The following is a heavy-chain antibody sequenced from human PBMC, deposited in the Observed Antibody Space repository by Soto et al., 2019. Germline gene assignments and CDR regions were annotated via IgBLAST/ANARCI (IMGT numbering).Heavy chain of an antibody. V-gene: IGHV4-31*03. J-gene: IGHJ4*02. CDR1: GDSMTTVGYY. CDR2: ISYSGST. Sequence: QVQLQESGPGLVKPSPTLYLTCTVSGDSMTTVGYYWTWIRQHPGQGLEWIGFISYSGSTYYSSSLKGRVAISAATSKNQFSLKLNSVTAADTAVYYCTRGDYWGQGTLVTVSS. CDR3: TRGDY.